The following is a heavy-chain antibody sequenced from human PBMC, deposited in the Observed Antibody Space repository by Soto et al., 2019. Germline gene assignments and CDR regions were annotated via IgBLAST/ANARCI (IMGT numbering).Heavy chain of an antibody. CDR2: IYYSGST. J-gene: IGHJ4*02. Sequence: SETLSLTCTVSGGSISSYYWSWIRQPPGKGLEWIGYIYYSGSTNYNPSLKSRVTISVDTSKNQFSLKLSSVTAADTAVYYCARVANRPKLWSGLDYWGQGTLVTVSS. D-gene: IGHD3-3*01. CDR3: ARVANRPKLWSGLDY. V-gene: IGHV4-59*01. CDR1: GGSISSYY.